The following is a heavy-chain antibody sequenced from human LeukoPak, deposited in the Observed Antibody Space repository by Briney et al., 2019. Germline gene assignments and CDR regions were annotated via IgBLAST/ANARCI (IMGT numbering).Heavy chain of an antibody. CDR2: FYSSGSP. CDR3: ARDFSSKNWFDT. D-gene: IGHD2/OR15-2a*01. V-gene: IGHV4-4*07. Sequence: KSSETLSLTCTVFSGSITTYSWSWIRQPAGRGLEWIGRFYSSGSPDYNPSLKSRVTMSGDTSKNQVSLKLSSVTAADTAIYYCARDFSSKNWFDTWGQGTLVTVSS. CDR1: SGSITTYS. J-gene: IGHJ5*02.